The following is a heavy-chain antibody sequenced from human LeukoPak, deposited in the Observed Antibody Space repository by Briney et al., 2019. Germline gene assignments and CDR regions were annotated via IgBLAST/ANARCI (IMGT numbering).Heavy chain of an antibody. D-gene: IGHD6-13*01. CDR3: ASLAAAGYYYYGMDV. J-gene: IGHJ6*02. CDR1: GGSISSYY. CDR2: IYYSGST. V-gene: IGHV4-59*01. Sequence: SETLSLTCTVSGGSISSYYWSWIRQPPGKGLEWIGYIYYSGSTNYNPSLKSRVTISVDTSKNQFSLKLSSVTAADTAVYYCASLAAAGYYYYGMDVWGQGTTVTVSS.